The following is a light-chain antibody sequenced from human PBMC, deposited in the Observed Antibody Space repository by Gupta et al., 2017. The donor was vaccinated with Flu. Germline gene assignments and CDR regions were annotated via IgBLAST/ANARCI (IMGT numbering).Light chain of an antibody. CDR3: QQYKDWPPIT. CDR1: QSVSSS. V-gene: IGKV3-15*01. Sequence: EIVMTQSPATLSVSPGERATLSCRADQSVSSSLAWYQQKPGQAPRLLLYAASTRATGIPARFSGSGSGTEFTLTISSLQSEDFAVYDCQQYKDWPPITFGQGTRLEIK. CDR2: AAS. J-gene: IGKJ5*01.